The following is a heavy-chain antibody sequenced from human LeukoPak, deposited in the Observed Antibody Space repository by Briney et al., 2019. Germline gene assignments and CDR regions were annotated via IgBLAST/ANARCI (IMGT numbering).Heavy chain of an antibody. Sequence: SETLSLTRTVSGGSGSIWSYYWSSIRQPAGKGLEWVGRIYTSGMTSYSRSLKRRSTISVDTPNSQLSLKLSSVTAADTAVYYCAWLPSYWGQGTQVTVSS. CDR1: GGSGSIWSYY. CDR3: AWLPSY. J-gene: IGHJ4*02. V-gene: IGHV4-61*02. CDR2: IYTSGMT. D-gene: IGHD5-12*01.